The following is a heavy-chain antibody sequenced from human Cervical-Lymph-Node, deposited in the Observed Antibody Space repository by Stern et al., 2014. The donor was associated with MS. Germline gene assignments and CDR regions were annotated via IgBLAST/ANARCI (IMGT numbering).Heavy chain of an antibody. D-gene: IGHD1-14*01. CDR2: IYPGDSET. CDR1: GYKFSIYW. Sequence: VQLGQSGAELIRPGESLKISCKGSGYKFSIYWIAWVRQMPGKGLEWMGIIYPGDSETRYSPSVQGQVTMSADKSTSTAYLQWSSLNASDTAMYFCARQTTAWASDVWGQGTLVTVSS. V-gene: IGHV5-51*01. J-gene: IGHJ4*02. CDR3: ARQTTAWASDV.